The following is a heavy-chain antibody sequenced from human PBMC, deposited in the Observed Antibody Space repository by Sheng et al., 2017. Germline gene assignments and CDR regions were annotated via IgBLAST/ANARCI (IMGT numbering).Heavy chain of an antibody. J-gene: IGHJ4*02. Sequence: QLQLQESGPGLVKPSETLSLTCTVSGGSINTSNYYWGWIRQPPGRGWSGLAISLIVGAPTTTRPSRVESPFLVDTSKNQFSLRLSSVTAADTAVYYCARESGGVGGTDYWGQGTLVTVSS. V-gene: IGHV4-39*07. CDR2: SLIVGAP. CDR3: ARESGGVGGTDY. D-gene: IGHD2-15*01. CDR1: GGSINTSNYY.